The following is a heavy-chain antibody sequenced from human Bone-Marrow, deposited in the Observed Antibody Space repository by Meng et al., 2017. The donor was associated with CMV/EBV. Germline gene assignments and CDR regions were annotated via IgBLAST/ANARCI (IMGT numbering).Heavy chain of an antibody. CDR2: INPNSGGT. V-gene: IGHV1-2*02. CDR1: GYTFTGYY. J-gene: IGHJ4*02. D-gene: IGHD6-13*01. Sequence: ASVKVSCKASGYTFTGYYMHWVRQAPGQGLEWMGGINPNSGGTNYAQKFQGRVTMTRDTSISTAYMELSRLRSDDTAVYYCARGTIGIGYSISWGVDYWGQGTLVTVSS. CDR3: ARGTIGIGYSISWGVDY.